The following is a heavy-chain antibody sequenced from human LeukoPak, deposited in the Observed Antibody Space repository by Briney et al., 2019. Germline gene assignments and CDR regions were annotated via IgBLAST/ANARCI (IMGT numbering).Heavy chain of an antibody. V-gene: IGHV3-15*01. D-gene: IGHD3-9*01. Sequence: PGGSLRLSCAASGFTFSNAWMSSVRQAPGKGLEWVGRIKSKTDGGTTDYAAPVKGRFTISRDDSKNTLYLQMNSLKTEDTAVYYCTTEYYDILTGYWDDAFDIWGQGTMVTVSS. CDR2: IKSKTDGGTT. CDR3: TTEYYDILTGYWDDAFDI. CDR1: GFTFSNAW. J-gene: IGHJ3*02.